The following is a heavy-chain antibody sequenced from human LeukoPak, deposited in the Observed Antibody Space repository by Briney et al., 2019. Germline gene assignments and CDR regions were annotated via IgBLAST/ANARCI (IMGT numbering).Heavy chain of an antibody. J-gene: IGHJ6*03. D-gene: IGHD4-17*01. CDR2: MNPNSGNT. CDR3: ARDPVKTVTTPPRYYYYMDV. V-gene: IGHV1-8*01. CDR1: RYTLTSYD. Sequence: ASVKVSCKASRYTLTSYDINWVRQATGQGLEWMGWMNPNSGNTGNAQKFQGRVTMTRNTSISTANMELSSLRSEDTAVYYCARDPVKTVTTPPRYYYYMDVWGKGTTVTVSS.